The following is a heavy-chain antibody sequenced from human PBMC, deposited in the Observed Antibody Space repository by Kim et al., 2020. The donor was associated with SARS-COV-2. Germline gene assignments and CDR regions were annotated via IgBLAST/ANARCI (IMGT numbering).Heavy chain of an antibody. CDR3: ARRKLGSSYDILTGSVDY. Sequence: SETLSLTCTVSGGSIRTSGYYWAWIRQPPGKGLEWIGVIYYSGDTPYNPSLKSRVTISVDTSKNQLSLNLRSVTAADTAVYYCARRKLGSSYDILTGSVDYWGQGTLVTVSS. V-gene: IGHV4-39*01. J-gene: IGHJ4*02. CDR2: IYYSGDT. CDR1: GGSIRTSGYY. D-gene: IGHD3-9*01.